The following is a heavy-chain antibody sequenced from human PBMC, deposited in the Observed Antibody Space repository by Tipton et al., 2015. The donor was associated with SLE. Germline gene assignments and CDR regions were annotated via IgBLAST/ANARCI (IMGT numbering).Heavy chain of an antibody. CDR3: TREDGSSWAFDI. CDR2: IRSKVYGGTT. CDR1: GFTLGDYA. J-gene: IGHJ3*02. Sequence: RSLRLSCTASGFTLGDYAMSWFRQAPGKGLEWVGFIRSKVYGGTTEYAASVKGRFTISRDDSKSIAYLQMNSLKTEDTAVYYCTREDGSSWAFDIWGQGTVVTVSS. D-gene: IGHD6-6*01. V-gene: IGHV3-49*03.